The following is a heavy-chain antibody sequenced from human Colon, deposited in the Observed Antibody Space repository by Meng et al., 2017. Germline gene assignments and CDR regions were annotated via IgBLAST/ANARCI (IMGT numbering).Heavy chain of an antibody. J-gene: IGHJ4*02. V-gene: IGHV6-1*01. Sequence: QGQLQQSGPGLVKPSQTLSLTCAISGDSVSSNRALWHWVRQSPSRGLEWLGQTYYRSEWQNHYGVSVKSRITINADTSRNHFSLHLNSVTPEDTAVYYCTTWYGEYWGQGTLVTVFS. D-gene: IGHD3-10*01. CDR1: GDSVSSNRAL. CDR3: TTWYGEY. CDR2: TYYRSEWQN.